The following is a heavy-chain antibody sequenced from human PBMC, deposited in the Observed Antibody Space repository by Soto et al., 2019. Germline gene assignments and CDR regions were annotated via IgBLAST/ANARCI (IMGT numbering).Heavy chain of an antibody. V-gene: IGHV4-30-2*01. J-gene: IGHJ3*02. CDR1: GGSISSGGYS. CDR2: IYHSGRT. D-gene: IGHD1-1*01. Sequence: PSETLSLTCAVSGGSISSGGYSWSWIRQPPGKGLEWIGYIYHSGRTYYTPTLQSRVTISVDRSQNQFSLKLSSVAAADSAVYYCARQTGTDDAFDIWGQGTMVTVSS. CDR3: ARQTGTDDAFDI.